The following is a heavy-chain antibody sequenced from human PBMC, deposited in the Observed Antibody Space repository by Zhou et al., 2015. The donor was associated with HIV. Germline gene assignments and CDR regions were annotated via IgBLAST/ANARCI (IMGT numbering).Heavy chain of an antibody. V-gene: IGHV1-69*06. Sequence: QVQLVQSGAEVKKPGSSVKVSCKTSGDTFSAYSISWVRQAPGQGLEWMGVITPILGTTKYAQKLPGRESQFPSDRSTSTAYMDLRRLTSEDTAVYYCARDLQYSSSREAILRYWGRGNPGHRLL. J-gene: IGHJ4*02. CDR1: GDTFSAYS. CDR2: ITPILGTT. CDR3: ARDLQYSSSREAILRY. D-gene: IGHD6-13*01.